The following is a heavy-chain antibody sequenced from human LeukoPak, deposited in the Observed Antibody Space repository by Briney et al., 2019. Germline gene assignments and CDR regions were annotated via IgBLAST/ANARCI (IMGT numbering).Heavy chain of an antibody. J-gene: IGHJ6*02. CDR2: INPNSGGT. V-gene: IGHV1-2*02. D-gene: IGHD3-3*01. Sequence: GASVKVSCKASGYTFTSYDINWVRQATGQGLEWMGWINPNSGGTNYAQKFQGRVTMTRDTSISTAYMELSRLRSDDTAVYYCARYYDFWSGYFNGMDVWGQGTTVTVSS. CDR3: ARYYDFWSGYFNGMDV. CDR1: GYTFTSYD.